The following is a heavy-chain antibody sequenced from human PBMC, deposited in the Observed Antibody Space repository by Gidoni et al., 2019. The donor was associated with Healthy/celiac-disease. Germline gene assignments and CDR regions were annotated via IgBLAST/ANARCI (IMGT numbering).Heavy chain of an antibody. Sequence: QVQLVQSGAEVKKPGASVKVSCKASGYTFTSYDINWVRQATGQGLEWMGWMNPNSGNPGYAQKFQGRVTMTRNTSISTAYMELSSLRSEDTAVYYCARSLRDFWSGYWHNWGQGTLVTVSS. D-gene: IGHD3-3*01. V-gene: IGHV1-8*01. CDR1: GYTFTSYD. CDR3: ARSLRDFWSGYWHN. CDR2: MNPNSGNP. J-gene: IGHJ4*02.